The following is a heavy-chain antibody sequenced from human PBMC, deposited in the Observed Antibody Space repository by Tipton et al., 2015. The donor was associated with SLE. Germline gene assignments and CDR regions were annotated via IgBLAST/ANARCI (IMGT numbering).Heavy chain of an antibody. V-gene: IGHV4-34*01. CDR2: INHSGST. D-gene: IGHD2-15*01. Sequence: TLSLTCAAYGGSFSGYYWSWIRQPPGKGLEWNGEINHSGSTNYNPSLKSRVTISVDTSKNQFSLKLSSVTAADTAVYYCARGSGLGDIVGVVAATRSAFDIWGQVTMVSVT. J-gene: IGHJ3*02. CDR3: ARGSGLGDIVGVVAATRSAFDI. CDR1: GGSFSGYY.